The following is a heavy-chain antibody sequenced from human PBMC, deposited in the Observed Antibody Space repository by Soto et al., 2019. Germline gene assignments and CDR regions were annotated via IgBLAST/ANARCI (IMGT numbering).Heavy chain of an antibody. V-gene: IGHV3-15*01. J-gene: IGHJ6*03. D-gene: IGHD6-25*01. CDR1: GFTFSNAW. CDR3: TTASGYYYYYMDV. Sequence: GGSLRLSCAASGFTFSNAWMSWVRQAPGKGLEWVGRIKSKTDGGTTDYAAPVKGRFTISRDDSKNTLYLQMNSLKTEDTAVYYCTTASGYYYYYMDVWGKGTTVTVSS. CDR2: IKSKTDGGTT.